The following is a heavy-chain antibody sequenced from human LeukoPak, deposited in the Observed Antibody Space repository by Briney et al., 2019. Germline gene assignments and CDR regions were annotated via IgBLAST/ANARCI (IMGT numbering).Heavy chain of an antibody. J-gene: IGHJ4*02. CDR3: ARTRGDQTYMAYLDY. CDR1: GYTFTDYY. V-gene: IGHV1-2*02. D-gene: IGHD3-16*01. CDR2: INPKNDCT. Sequence: ASVRVSCKASGYTFTDYYIHWVRQAPGQGLDWMGWINPKNDCTNYAPNFQGRVTLTRYTSISTGYMELSRLTSDDTAVYYCARTRGDQTYMAYLDYWGQGTLVTVSS.